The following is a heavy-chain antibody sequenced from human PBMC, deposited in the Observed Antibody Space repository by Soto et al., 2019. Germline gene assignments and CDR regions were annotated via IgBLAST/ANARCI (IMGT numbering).Heavy chain of an antibody. J-gene: IGHJ3*02. CDR2: ISSSSSYI. Sequence: GGSLRLSCAASGFTFSSYSMNWVRQAPGKGLEWVSSISSSSSYIYYADSVKGRLTISRDNAKNSLYLQMNSLRAEDTAVYYCARKIWAMTTVTTYDAFDIWGQGTMVTVSS. V-gene: IGHV3-21*01. D-gene: IGHD4-17*01. CDR3: ARKIWAMTTVTTYDAFDI. CDR1: GFTFSSYS.